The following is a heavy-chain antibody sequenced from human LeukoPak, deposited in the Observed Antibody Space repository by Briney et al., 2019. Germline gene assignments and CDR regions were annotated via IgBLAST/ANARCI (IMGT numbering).Heavy chain of an antibody. CDR2: MGSARDT. J-gene: IGHJ2*01. CDR3: VRGDSTGYRNNWYFDL. V-gene: IGHV3-13*01. D-gene: IGHD3-22*01. CDR1: GFTFHSYD. Sequence: GGSLRLSCAASGFTFHSYDMHWVRQAAGGRLEWVSAMGSARDTYYPDSVKGRFTISRDNAKSSLYLQMHSLRVGDTAVYYCVRGDSTGYRNNWYFDLWGRGTLVTVSS.